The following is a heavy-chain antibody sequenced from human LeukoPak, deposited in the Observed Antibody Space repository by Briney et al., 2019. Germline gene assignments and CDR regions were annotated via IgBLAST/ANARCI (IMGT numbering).Heavy chain of an antibody. V-gene: IGHV5-51*01. CDR1: EDSFTSYW. CDR3: TRSPDIDILTGYSRYYFDY. D-gene: IGHD3-9*01. J-gene: IGHJ4*02. Sequence: GESPKISCKGSEDSFTSYWIGWVRQMPGKGLEWMGVIYPGDSHTRYSPSFQGQGTISADKSISTAYLQWNSLKASDTAIYYCTRSPDIDILTGYSRYYFDYWGQGTLVTVSS. CDR2: IYPGDSHT.